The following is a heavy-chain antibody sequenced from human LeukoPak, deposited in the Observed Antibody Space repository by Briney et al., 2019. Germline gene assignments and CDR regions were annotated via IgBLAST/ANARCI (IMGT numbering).Heavy chain of an antibody. J-gene: IGHJ4*02. Sequence: PGGSLRLSCAASGFTFSNAWMSWVRQAPGKGLEWVSIIYSGGDTHYADSVEGRFTISRDNAKNTLYLQMSSLRVEDTAVYFCARTILVPGSVDYFDYWGQGTLVTVSS. V-gene: IGHV3-53*01. D-gene: IGHD3-22*01. CDR2: IYSGGDT. CDR3: ARTILVPGSVDYFDY. CDR1: GFTFSNAW.